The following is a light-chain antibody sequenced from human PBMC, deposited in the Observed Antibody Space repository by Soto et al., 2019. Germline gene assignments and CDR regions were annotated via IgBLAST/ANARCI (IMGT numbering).Light chain of an antibody. CDR2: GAT. Sequence: EIVMTQSPATLSVSPGERATLSCRASQSVSSKLAWYQHKPGQAPRLLIYGATTRATGIPARFSGSGSGTEFTLTISSLQSEDFAVYYCLAGTFGQGTKLEIK. V-gene: IGKV3-15*01. CDR3: LAGT. CDR1: QSVSSK. J-gene: IGKJ2*02.